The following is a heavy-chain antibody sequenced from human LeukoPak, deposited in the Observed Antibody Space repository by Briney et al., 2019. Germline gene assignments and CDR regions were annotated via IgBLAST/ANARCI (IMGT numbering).Heavy chain of an antibody. Sequence: GGSLRLSCAASGFIFSDYYMDWVRQAPRKGLEWVGRTRNKANSHTTEYAASVKGRFTISRDDSKNTVYLQMNSLTTEDTAVYYCATGGYYFDYWGQGTLVTVSS. CDR2: TRNKANSHTT. CDR3: ATGGYYFDY. V-gene: IGHV3-72*01. J-gene: IGHJ4*02. CDR1: GFIFSDYY.